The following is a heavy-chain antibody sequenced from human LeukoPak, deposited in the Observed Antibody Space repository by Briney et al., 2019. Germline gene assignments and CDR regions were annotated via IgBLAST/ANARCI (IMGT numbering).Heavy chain of an antibody. Sequence: ASVKVSCKASGGTFSSYAISWVRQAPGQGLEWMGGIIPIFGTANYAQKFQGRATITADESTSTAYMELSSLRSEDTAVYYCARERGYCSGGSCYSLDYWGQGTLVTVSS. J-gene: IGHJ4*02. D-gene: IGHD2-15*01. V-gene: IGHV1-69*13. CDR1: GGTFSSYA. CDR2: IIPIFGTA. CDR3: ARERGYCSGGSCYSLDY.